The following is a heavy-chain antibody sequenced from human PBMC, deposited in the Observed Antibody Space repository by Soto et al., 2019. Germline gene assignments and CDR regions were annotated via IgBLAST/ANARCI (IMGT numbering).Heavy chain of an antibody. D-gene: IGHD1-26*01. CDR3: ARVGATTGKTSNDY. V-gene: IGHV1-18*01. CDR1: GYTFTNYG. CDR2: ISAYNGNA. J-gene: IGHJ4*02. Sequence: QVQLVQSGAEVKKPGASVKVSCKPSGYTFTNYGLSWVRQAPGQGLEWMGWISAYNGNASYSQKLQGRVTMTTDTSTSTAYMELRSLRSDDTAIYSCARVGATTGKTSNDYWGQGTLVIVSS.